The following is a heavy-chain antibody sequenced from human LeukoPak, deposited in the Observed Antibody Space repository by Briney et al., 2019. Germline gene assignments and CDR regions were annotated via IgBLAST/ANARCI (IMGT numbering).Heavy chain of an antibody. CDR3: ARDLGVGCSSTSCSFDY. D-gene: IGHD2-2*01. CDR2: IIPILGIA. J-gene: IGHJ4*02. V-gene: IGHV1-69*04. Sequence: SVKVSCKASGGTFSSYAISWVRQAPGQGLEWMGRIIPILGIANYAQKFQGRVTIIADKSTSTAYMELSSLRSEDTAVYYCARDLGVGCSSTSCSFDYWGQGTLVTVSS. CDR1: GGTFSSYA.